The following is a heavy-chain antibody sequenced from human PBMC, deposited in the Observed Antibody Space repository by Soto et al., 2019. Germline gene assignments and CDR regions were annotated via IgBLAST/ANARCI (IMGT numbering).Heavy chain of an antibody. CDR2: IYYSGST. V-gene: IGHV4-31*03. D-gene: IGHD2-2*01. CDR3: ARGSPVPPWGGWFDP. J-gene: IGHJ5*02. CDR1: GGSISSGGYY. Sequence: QVQLQESGPGLVKPSQTLSLTCTVSGGSISSGGYYWSWIRQHPGKGLEWIGYIYYSGSTYYNPSLKSRVTISVDTSKNQFSLKLSSVPAADTAVYYCARGSPVPPWGGWFDPWGQGTLVTVSS.